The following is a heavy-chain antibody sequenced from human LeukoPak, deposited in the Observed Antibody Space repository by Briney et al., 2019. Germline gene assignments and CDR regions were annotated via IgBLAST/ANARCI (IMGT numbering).Heavy chain of an antibody. D-gene: IGHD3-9*01. CDR2: VAHDGVNK. Sequence: GGSLRLSFATSGFSLKTYAMAWIRQAPGKGLEWVATVAHDGVNKYYIDSVKGRFTISRDSSDTLDLQMNSLRPEDTAVYYCARDWGASDWYNWFDPWGQGTLVIVDS. CDR1: GFSLKTYA. J-gene: IGHJ5*02. V-gene: IGHV3-30*19. CDR3: ARDWGASDWYNWFDP.